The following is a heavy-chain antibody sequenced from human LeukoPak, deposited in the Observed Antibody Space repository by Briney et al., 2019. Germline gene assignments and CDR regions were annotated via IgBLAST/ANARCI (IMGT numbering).Heavy chain of an antibody. CDR1: GFTFSSHW. Sequence: GGSLRLSCAASGFTFSSHWMHWVRQAPGKGLVWVSRINTDGTSTSYADSVKGRFTISRDNAKNTLYLQMNSLRAEDTAVYYCARVLISATGRDCWGQGTLVTVSS. J-gene: IGHJ4*02. CDR2: INTDGTST. CDR3: ARVLISATGRDC. V-gene: IGHV3-74*01. D-gene: IGHD6-13*01.